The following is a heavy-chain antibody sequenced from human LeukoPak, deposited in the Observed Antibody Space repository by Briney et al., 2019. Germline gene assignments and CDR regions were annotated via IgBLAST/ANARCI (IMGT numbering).Heavy chain of an antibody. D-gene: IGHD6-13*01. V-gene: IGHV3-30-3*01. CDR2: ISYDGSNK. Sequence: GGSLRLSCAASGFTFSSHAMHWVRQAPGKGLEWVAVISYDGSNKYYADSVKGRFTISRDNSKNTLYLQMNSLRAEDTAVYYCAREDPSIAAAHFDYWGQGTLVTVSS. CDR3: AREDPSIAAAHFDY. CDR1: GFTFSSHA. J-gene: IGHJ4*02.